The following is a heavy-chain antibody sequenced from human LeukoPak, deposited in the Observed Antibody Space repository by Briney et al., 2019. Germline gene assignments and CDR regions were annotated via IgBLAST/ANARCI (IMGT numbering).Heavy chain of an antibody. V-gene: IGHV3-30*02. J-gene: IGHJ4*02. CDR3: AKDGGGSSWSYFDY. CDR2: IRYDGSNK. CDR1: GFTFSNYG. D-gene: IGHD6-13*01. Sequence: GGSLRLSCAASGFTFSNYGMHWVRQAPGKGLEWVAFIRYDGSNKYYADSVKGRFTISRDNSKNTLYLQMNSLRAEDTAVYYCAKDGGGSSWSYFDYWGQGTLVTVSS.